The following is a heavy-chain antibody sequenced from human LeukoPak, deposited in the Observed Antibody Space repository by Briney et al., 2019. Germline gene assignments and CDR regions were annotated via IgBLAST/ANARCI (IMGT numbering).Heavy chain of an antibody. D-gene: IGHD2-2*01. Sequence: GRSLRLSCAASGFAFSSYAMHWVRQAPGKGLEWVAVISYDGSNKYYADSVKGRFTISRDNSKNTLYLQMNSLRAEDTAVYYCARDGGHIVVVPAAIWGQGTLVTVSS. CDR1: GFAFSSYA. V-gene: IGHV3-30-3*01. J-gene: IGHJ4*02. CDR3: ARDGGHIVVVPAAI. CDR2: ISYDGSNK.